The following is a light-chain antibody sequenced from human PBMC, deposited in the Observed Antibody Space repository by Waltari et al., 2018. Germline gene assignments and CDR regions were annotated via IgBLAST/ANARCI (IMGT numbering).Light chain of an antibody. J-gene: IGLJ2*01. CDR2: DVS. CDR3: SSYTSSSTLV. V-gene: IGLV2-14*01. Sequence: QSALTQPASVSGSPGQSIPISCTGTSIDVGGYNSVSWYQQHPGKAPKLMIYDVSNRPSGVSNRFSGSKSGNTASLTISGLQAEDEADYYCSSYTSSSTLVFGGGTKLTVL. CDR1: SIDVGGYNS.